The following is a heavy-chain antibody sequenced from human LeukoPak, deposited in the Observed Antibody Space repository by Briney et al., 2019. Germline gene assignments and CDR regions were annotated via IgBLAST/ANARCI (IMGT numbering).Heavy chain of an antibody. D-gene: IGHD5-12*01. CDR3: ARDERQYSGYDTLDY. CDR1: GFTFSSYA. Sequence: PGGSLRLSCAASGFTFSSYAMSWVRQAPGKGLEWVSGIRAGGSRTHYADSVKGRFTISRDNSKNTLYLQMKSLGAEDTAVYYCARDERQYSGYDTLDYWGQGTLVTVSS. J-gene: IGHJ4*02. CDR2: IRAGGSRT. V-gene: IGHV3-23*01.